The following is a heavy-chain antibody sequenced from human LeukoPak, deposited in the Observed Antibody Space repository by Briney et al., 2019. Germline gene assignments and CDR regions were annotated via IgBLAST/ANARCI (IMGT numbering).Heavy chain of an antibody. CDR1: GGSISSSSYY. V-gene: IGHV4-39*01. CDR2: IYYSGST. Sequence: PSETLSLTCTVSGGSISSSSYYWGWIRQPPGKGLEWIGSIYYSGSTNYNPSLKSRVTISVDTSKNQFSLKLSSVTAADTAVYYCARHATTPNWFDPWGQGTLVTVSS. J-gene: IGHJ5*02. CDR3: ARHATTPNWFDP. D-gene: IGHD4-11*01.